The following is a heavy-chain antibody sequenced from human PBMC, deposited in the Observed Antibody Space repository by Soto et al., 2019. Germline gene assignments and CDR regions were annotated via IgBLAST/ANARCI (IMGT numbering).Heavy chain of an antibody. CDR2: ISSTSTYI. J-gene: IGHJ4*01. D-gene: IGHD1-26*01. CDR3: ARQRDGREGDY. V-gene: IGHV3-21*01. CDR1: GFSFSDNN. Sequence: EVQLVESGGDLVQPGGSLRLSCAASGFSFSDNNMKWVRQAPGKVLEWVPTISSTSTYIFYADSLKGRFTISRDNAKNSLKQYMHTLRAEDTDVYSCARQRDGREGDYSGDGSLVTV.